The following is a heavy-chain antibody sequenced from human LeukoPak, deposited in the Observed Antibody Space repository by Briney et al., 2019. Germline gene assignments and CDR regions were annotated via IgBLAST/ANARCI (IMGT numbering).Heavy chain of an antibody. D-gene: IGHD1-1*01. CDR1: GDSISSNGIY. Sequence: PSETPSLTCTVSGDSISSNGIYWGWLRQPPGKGLEWIGNVYYSGSTYYNPSLKRRITTSVDTYKNQFSLKFSSVTAADTDVYYCARGTAKSDSCFDHWGQGILVTVSS. J-gene: IGHJ4*02. CDR2: VYYSGST. V-gene: IGHV4-39*07. CDR3: ARGTAKSDSCFDH.